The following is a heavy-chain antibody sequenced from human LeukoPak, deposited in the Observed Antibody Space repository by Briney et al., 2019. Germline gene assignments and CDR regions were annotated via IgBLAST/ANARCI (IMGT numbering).Heavy chain of an antibody. CDR3: ATRADWFDP. CDR1: GDSITSYY. CDR2: VFHSGVT. J-gene: IGHJ5*02. V-gene: IGHV4-59*12. Sequence: SETLSLTCSVSGDSITSYYWSWICQPPGRGLEWIGYVFHSGVTNYNPSLKSRVTLSLDTSKNQFSLKLKSVTAADTAVYFCATRADWFDPWGQGTLVTVSS.